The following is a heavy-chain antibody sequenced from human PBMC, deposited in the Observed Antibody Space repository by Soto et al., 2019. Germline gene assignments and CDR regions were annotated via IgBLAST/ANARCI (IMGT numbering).Heavy chain of an antibody. CDR3: AKLSDGSGSYYISY. D-gene: IGHD3-10*01. CDR1: GFTFSSYA. CDR2: ISGSGGST. V-gene: IGHV3-23*01. Sequence: EVQLLESGGGLVQPGGSLRLSCAASGFTFSSYAMSWVRQAPGKGLEWVSAISGSGGSTYYADSVKGRFTISRDNSKNTLYLQMNSLSAEDTAVYYCAKLSDGSGSYYISYWGQGTLVTVSS. J-gene: IGHJ4*02.